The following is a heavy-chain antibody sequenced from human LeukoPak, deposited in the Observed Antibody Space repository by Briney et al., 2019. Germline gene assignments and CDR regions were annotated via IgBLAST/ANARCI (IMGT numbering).Heavy chain of an antibody. CDR3: ARHYGSGSYYTLNWFDP. J-gene: IGHJ5*02. D-gene: IGHD3-10*01. Sequence: SETLSLTCAVSGYSIRSGYYWGWIRQPPGKGLEWIGSIYHSGSTYYNPSLKSRVTISVDTSKNQFSLKLSSVTAADTAVYYCARHYGSGSYYTLNWFDPWGQGTLVTVSS. CDR2: IYHSGST. V-gene: IGHV4-38-2*01. CDR1: GYSIRSGYY.